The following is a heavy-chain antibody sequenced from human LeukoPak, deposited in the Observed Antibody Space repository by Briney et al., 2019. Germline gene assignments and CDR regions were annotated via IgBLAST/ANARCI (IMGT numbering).Heavy chain of an antibody. Sequence: SETLSLTCAVYGGSFSGYYWSWIRQPPGKGLEWIGEINHSGSTNYNPSLKSRVTISVDTSKNQFSLKLSSVTAADTAVYYCARGHSYYDYVWRSYPFDYWGQGTLVTVSS. J-gene: IGHJ4*02. CDR1: GGSFSGYY. CDR2: INHSGST. CDR3: ARGHSYYDYVWRSYPFDY. V-gene: IGHV4-34*01. D-gene: IGHD3-16*02.